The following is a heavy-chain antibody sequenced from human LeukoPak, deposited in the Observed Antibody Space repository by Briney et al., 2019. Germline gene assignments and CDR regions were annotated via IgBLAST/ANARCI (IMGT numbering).Heavy chain of an antibody. J-gene: IGHJ5*02. CDR1: GFTFSSYW. CDR2: IKQDGSEK. Sequence: GGSLRLSCAASGFTFSSYWMSWVRQAPGKGQEWVANIKQDGSEKYYVDSVKGRFTISRDNAKNSLYLQMNSLRAEDTAVYYCARDDCSSISCYHNWFDPWGQGTLVTVSS. V-gene: IGHV3-7*01. CDR3: ARDDCSSISCYHNWFDP. D-gene: IGHD2-2*01.